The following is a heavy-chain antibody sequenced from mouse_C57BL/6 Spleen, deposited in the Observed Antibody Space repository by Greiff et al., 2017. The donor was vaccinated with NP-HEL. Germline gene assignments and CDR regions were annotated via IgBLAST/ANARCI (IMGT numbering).Heavy chain of an antibody. V-gene: IGHV1-50*01. CDR3: AREGTTVVRDFDY. J-gene: IGHJ2*01. CDR1: GYTFTSYW. D-gene: IGHD1-1*01. CDR2: IDPSDSYT. Sequence: VQLQQSGAELVKPGASVKLSCKASGYTFTSYWMQWVKQRPGQGLEWIGEIDPSDSYTNYNQKFKGKATLTVDTSSSTAYMQLSSLTSEDSAVYYCAREGTTVVRDFDYWGQGTTLTVSS.